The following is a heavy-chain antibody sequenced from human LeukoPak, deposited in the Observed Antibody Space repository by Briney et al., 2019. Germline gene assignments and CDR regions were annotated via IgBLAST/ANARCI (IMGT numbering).Heavy chain of an antibody. CDR2: ISYSGST. Sequence: SETLSLTCTVSGGSISSYYWSWIRQPPGKGLEWIGYISYSGSTNYNPSLKSRVTISVDTSKDQFSLKPSSVTAADTAVYYCARYAAAGYYFDYWGQGTLVTVSS. CDR1: GGSISSYY. V-gene: IGHV4-59*08. D-gene: IGHD6-13*01. J-gene: IGHJ4*02. CDR3: ARYAAAGYYFDY.